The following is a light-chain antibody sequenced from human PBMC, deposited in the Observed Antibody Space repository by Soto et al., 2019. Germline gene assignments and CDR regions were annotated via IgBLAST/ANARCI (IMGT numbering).Light chain of an antibody. CDR1: QSVSNNY. CDR2: GAS. V-gene: IGKV3-15*01. CDR3: QQYNNWPLT. Sequence: EIVLTQSPGTLSLSPGEGATLSCRASQSVSNNYLAWYQQKPGQAPRLLIYGASTRATGIPARFSGSGSGTEFTLTISSLQSEDFAVYYCQQYNNWPLTFGGGTKVDI. J-gene: IGKJ4*01.